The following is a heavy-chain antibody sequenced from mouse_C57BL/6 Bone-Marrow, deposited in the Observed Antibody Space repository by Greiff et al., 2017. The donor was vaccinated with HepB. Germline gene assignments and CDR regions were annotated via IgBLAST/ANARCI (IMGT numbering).Heavy chain of an antibody. CDR2: IDPSDSYT. V-gene: IGHV1-69*01. J-gene: IGHJ2*01. CDR3: ARTLIYYGYDALDY. CDR1: GYTFTSYW. Sequence: QVQLQQPGAELVMPGASVKLSCKASGYTFTSYWMHWVKQRPGQGLEWIGEIDPSDSYTNYNQKFKGKSTLTVDRSSSTAYMQLSSLTSEDSAVYYCARTLIYYGYDALDYWGQGTTLTVSS. D-gene: IGHD2-2*01.